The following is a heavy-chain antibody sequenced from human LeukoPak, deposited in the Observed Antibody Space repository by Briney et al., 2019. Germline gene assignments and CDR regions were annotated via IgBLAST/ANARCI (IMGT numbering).Heavy chain of an antibody. CDR3: ARGMNYYGSGSYHGFQSDY. J-gene: IGHJ4*02. CDR1: GGSISSGGYY. D-gene: IGHD3-10*01. V-gene: IGHV4-31*03. Sequence: SETLSLTCTVAGGSISSGGYYWSWIRQHPGKGLEWIGYIYYSGSTYYNPSLKSRVTISVDTSKNQFSLKLSSVTAADTAVYYCARGMNYYGSGSYHGFQSDYWGQGTLVTVSS. CDR2: IYYSGST.